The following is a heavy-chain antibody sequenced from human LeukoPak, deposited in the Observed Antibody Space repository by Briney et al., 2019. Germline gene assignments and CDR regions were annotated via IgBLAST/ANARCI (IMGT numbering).Heavy chain of an antibody. J-gene: IGHJ6*03. CDR1: GFTFSSYS. CDR3: ARGRGNYCDSSSFYYYYMDV. Sequence: PGGSLRLSCAASGFTFSSYSMIWVRQAPGKGLEWVSFISSTGGHIYYADSVKGRFTISRDNAKSSLFLQMNSLRAEDTAVYYCARGRGNYCDSSSFYYYYMDVWGKGTTVTVSS. D-gene: IGHD3-22*01. CDR2: ISSTGGHI. V-gene: IGHV3-21*01.